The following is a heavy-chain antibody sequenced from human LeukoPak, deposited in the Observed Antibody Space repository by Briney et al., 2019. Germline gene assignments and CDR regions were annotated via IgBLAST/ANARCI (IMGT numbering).Heavy chain of an antibody. J-gene: IGHJ6*04. CDR1: GFTFSYSV. D-gene: IGHD3-10*02. CDR3: AELGITMIGGV. CDR2: IYSGGST. Sequence: GGSLRLSCAASGFTFSYSVMNWVRQAPGKGLEWVSVIYSGGSTYYADSVKGRFTISRDNAKNSLYLQMNSLRAEDTAVYYCAELGITMIGGVWGKGTTVTISS. V-gene: IGHV3-23*03.